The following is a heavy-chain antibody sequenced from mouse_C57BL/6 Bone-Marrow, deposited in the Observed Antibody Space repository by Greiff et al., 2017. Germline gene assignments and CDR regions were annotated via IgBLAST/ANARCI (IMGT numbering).Heavy chain of an antibody. V-gene: IGHV14-3*01. CDR2: IDPANGNT. D-gene: IGHD1-1*01. CDR3: AQISYYYGRSLYAMDY. J-gene: IGHJ4*01. CDR1: GFNIKNTY. Sequence: VQLQQSVAELVRPGASVKLSCTASGFNIKNTYMHWVKQRPEQGLEWIGRIDPANGNTKYAPKFPGKATITADTSSNTAYLQLSSLTSEDTAIYYCAQISYYYGRSLYAMDYWGQGTSVTVSS.